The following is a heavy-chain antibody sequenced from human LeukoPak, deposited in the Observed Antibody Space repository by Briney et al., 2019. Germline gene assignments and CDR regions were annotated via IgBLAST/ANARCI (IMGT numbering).Heavy chain of an antibody. J-gene: IGHJ4*02. D-gene: IGHD2-15*01. V-gene: IGHV1-2*02. Sequence: GASVKVSCKASGYTFTGYYMHWVRQAPGQGLEWMGWINPNSGGTNYAQKFQGRVTMTRDTSISTAYRELSSLRSDDTAVYYCARRGSHCSGSSCYGTFDYWGQGTLVTVSS. CDR2: INPNSGGT. CDR1: GYTFTGYY. CDR3: ARRGSHCSGSSCYGTFDY.